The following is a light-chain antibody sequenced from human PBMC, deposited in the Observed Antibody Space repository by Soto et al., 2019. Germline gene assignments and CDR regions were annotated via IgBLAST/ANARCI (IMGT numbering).Light chain of an antibody. J-gene: IGKJ2*01. CDR3: QQYKSYPYT. CDR2: KAS. CDR1: QSISSW. V-gene: IGKV1-5*03. Sequence: IQMTQSPSTLSASVGDRVSITCRASQSISSWLAWYQQKPGRAPKLLIYKASSLESGVPSRFSGSGSGTEFTHTISGLQPDDFATYYCQQYKSYPYTFGQGTKLEIK.